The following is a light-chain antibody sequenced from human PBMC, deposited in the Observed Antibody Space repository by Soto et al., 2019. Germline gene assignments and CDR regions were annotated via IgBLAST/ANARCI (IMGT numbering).Light chain of an antibody. CDR3: QQYESFFPLT. V-gene: IGKV1-27*01. J-gene: IGKJ4*01. Sequence: DTQMTQSPSSLSASVGDRVTITCRASQGIYNYLAWYQQKPGKVPKILIYAASSLVSGVPSRFSGSGSGTDFTLTISSLQPDDFATYHCQQYESFFPLTFGGGTKVDIK. CDR2: AAS. CDR1: QGIYNY.